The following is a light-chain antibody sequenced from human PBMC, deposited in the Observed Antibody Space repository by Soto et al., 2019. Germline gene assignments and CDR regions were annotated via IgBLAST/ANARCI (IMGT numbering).Light chain of an antibody. CDR1: SSDVGDYEY. CDR3: CAFAYSRVV. CDR2: EAT. J-gene: IGLJ3*02. V-gene: IGLV2-23*01. Sequence: QSALTQPASVSGSPGQSVTISCTGTSSDVGDYEYVSWYQQYPGKAPKLLIYEATKWPSGVSHRFSGSKSGSTASLTISGLQAEDEADYYCCAFAYSRVVFGGGTKVTVL.